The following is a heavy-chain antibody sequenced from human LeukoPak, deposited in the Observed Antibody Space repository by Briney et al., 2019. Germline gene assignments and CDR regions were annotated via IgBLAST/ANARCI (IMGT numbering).Heavy chain of an antibody. CDR2: IYHSGST. J-gene: IGHJ5*02. CDR3: ARDAPRYSSSWYGWLDP. Sequence: SETLSLTCAVSGGSISSSNWWSWVRQPPGKGLEWIGEIYHSGSTNYNPSLKSRVTISVDKSKNQFSLKLSSVTAADTAVYYCARDAPRYSSSWYGWLDPWGQGTLVTVSS. V-gene: IGHV4-4*02. CDR1: GGSISSSNW. D-gene: IGHD6-13*01.